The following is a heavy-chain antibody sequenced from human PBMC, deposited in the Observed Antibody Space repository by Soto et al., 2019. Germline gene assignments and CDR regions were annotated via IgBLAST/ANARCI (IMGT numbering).Heavy chain of an antibody. J-gene: IGHJ5*02. CDR2: MNPNSGNT. D-gene: IGHD4-17*01. CDR1: GYTFISYD. Sequence: ASVKVSCKASGYTFISYDINWVRQATGQGLEYLGWMNPNSGNTGYVQKFQGRVTMTRDTYISTAYTELSSLRSEDTAVYFCARGVKYGAYSRWFDPSSQGTLVTVSS. V-gene: IGHV1-8*01. CDR3: ARGVKYGAYSRWFDP.